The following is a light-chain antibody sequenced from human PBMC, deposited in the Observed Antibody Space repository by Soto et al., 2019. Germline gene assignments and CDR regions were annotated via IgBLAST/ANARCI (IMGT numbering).Light chain of an antibody. CDR3: SSYTTSSTRV. CDR2: EVT. Sequence: QSVLTQPASVSGSPGQSIAISCTGSSSDIGIYKYVSWYQQHPGKVPKLIIYEVTNRPSGVSNRFSGSKSGNTASLTISGLQAEDEADYYCSSYTTSSTRVFGPRTKVTVL. CDR1: SSDIGIYKY. V-gene: IGLV2-14*01. J-gene: IGLJ1*01.